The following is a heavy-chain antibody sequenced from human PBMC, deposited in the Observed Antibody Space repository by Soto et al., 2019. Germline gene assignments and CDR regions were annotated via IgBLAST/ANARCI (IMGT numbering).Heavy chain of an antibody. V-gene: IGHV3-21*04. CDR3: ARIVGREKAFDY. J-gene: IGHJ4*02. Sequence: GGSLRLSCTVSGFAFNNYGINWVRQAPGKGLEWVSSISKSDYTYYSDSVKGRFTISRDNAKSSVTAADTAVYYCARIVGREKAFDYWGQGTLVTVYS. CDR1: GFAFNNYG. D-gene: IGHD1-26*01. CDR2: ISKSDYT.